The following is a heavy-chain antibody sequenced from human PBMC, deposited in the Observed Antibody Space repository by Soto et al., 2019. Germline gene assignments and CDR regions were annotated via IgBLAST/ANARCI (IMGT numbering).Heavy chain of an antibody. D-gene: IGHD1-26*01. CDR2: IIPIFGTA. CDR3: ARDRPLVGAPHDWYFDL. J-gene: IGHJ2*01. V-gene: IGHV1-69*12. Sequence: QVQLVQSGAEVKKPGSSVKVSCKASGGTFSSYAISWVRQAPGQGLEWMGGIIPIFGTANYAQKFQGRVTITADESTSTAYMELSRLRSEDTAVYYCARDRPLVGAPHDWYFDLWGRGTLVTVSS. CDR1: GGTFSSYA.